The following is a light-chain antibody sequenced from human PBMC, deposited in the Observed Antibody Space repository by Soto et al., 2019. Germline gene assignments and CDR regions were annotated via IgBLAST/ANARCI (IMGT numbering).Light chain of an antibody. CDR2: RAS. J-gene: IGKJ1*01. CDR3: QQYGSSPWT. CDR1: QSVTSSY. V-gene: IGKV3-20*01. Sequence: EIVLTQSPGTLSLYPWESATLSCRASQSVTSSYIAWYQQKPGQAPRLLIYRASTRATGIPDRFSGSGSGTDFTLIIGRLEPEDFAVYHCQQYGSSPWTFGQGTKVDIK.